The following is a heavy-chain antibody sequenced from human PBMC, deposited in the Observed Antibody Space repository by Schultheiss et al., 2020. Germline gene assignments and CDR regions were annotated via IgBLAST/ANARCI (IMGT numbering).Heavy chain of an antibody. D-gene: IGHD5-12*01. CDR3: AREGYSGYETGK. CDR1: GGSFSGYY. CDR2: IYYSGST. J-gene: IGHJ4*02. V-gene: IGHV4-31*11. Sequence: SETLSLTCAVYGGSFSGYYWSWIRQHPGKGLEWIGYIYYSGSTYYNPSLKSRVTISVDTSKNQFSLKLSSVTAADTAVYYCAREGYSGYETGKWGQGTLVTVSS.